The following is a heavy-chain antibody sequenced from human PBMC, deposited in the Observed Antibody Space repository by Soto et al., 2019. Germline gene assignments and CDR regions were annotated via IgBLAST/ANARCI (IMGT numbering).Heavy chain of an antibody. CDR2: IKQDGSEK. CDR3: ARIASAGRGWDV. J-gene: IGHJ6*02. D-gene: IGHD6-13*01. CDR1: GFTFSSYW. Sequence: EVQLVESGGGLVQPGGSLRLSCAASGFTFSSYWMSWVRQAPVKGLEWVGNIKQDGSEKNYVDFVEGRFTISRDKAETSLYLQMNSLRAEDTAVYYCARIASAGRGWDVWGQGTTVVVSS. V-gene: IGHV3-7*01.